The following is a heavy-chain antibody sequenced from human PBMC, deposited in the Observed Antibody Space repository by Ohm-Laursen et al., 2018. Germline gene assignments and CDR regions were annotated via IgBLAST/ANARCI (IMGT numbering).Heavy chain of an antibody. CDR2: INPNSGGT. CDR1: GYTFTDSY. J-gene: IGHJ6*02. Sequence: GSSVKVSCKASGYTFTDSYMHWVRQAPGQGLEWMGWINPNSGGTKFAQNFQGRVTMTRDTSINTVYMELSSLRSDDTAVYYCVRTGMDVWGQGTTVTVSS. CDR3: VRTGMDV. V-gene: IGHV1-2*02.